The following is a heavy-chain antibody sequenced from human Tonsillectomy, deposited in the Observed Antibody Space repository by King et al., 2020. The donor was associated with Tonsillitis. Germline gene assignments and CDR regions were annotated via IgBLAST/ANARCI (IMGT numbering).Heavy chain of an antibody. CDR1: GYTFTSYY. CDR3: ARGLGRSGGES. D-gene: IGHD2-21*01. Sequence: VQLVQSGAEVKKPGASVKVSCKASGYTFTSYYMHWVRQAPGQGLEWMGIINPSGGSTRNAQKFQGRVTMTRDTSTSTVYTELSSPRSGDTGVYYCARGLGRSGGESWGQRTPFTVSS. V-gene: IGHV1-46*01. J-gene: IGHJ5*02. CDR2: INPSGGST.